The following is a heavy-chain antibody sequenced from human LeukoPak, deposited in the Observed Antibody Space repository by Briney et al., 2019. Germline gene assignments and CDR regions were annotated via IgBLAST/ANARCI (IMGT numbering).Heavy chain of an antibody. CDR1: GYTFCIYW. CDR2: IYPGDSDT. D-gene: IGHD5-12*01. V-gene: IGHV5-51*01. Sequence: GESLKISCKGSGYTFCIYWIGRVRQLPGKGLEWMGIIYPGDSDTRYSPAFQGQVTISADKSISTAYLQWNSLKASDTAIYYCARHGYSGYGMDYWGQGTLVTVSS. CDR3: ARHGYSGYGMDY. J-gene: IGHJ4*02.